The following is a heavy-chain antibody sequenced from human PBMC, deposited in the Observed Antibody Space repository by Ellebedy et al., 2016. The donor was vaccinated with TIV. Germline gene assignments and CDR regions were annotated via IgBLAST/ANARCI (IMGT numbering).Heavy chain of an antibody. J-gene: IGHJ3*02. V-gene: IGHV4-38-2*01. CDR1: GYSISSGSY. CDR2: IYHSGST. Sequence: GSLRLSCAISGYSISSGSYWGWIRQPPGKGLEWIGSIYHSGSTYYNPSLKRRVTISMDTSRNQFSLRLTSVTAADTAVYYCATFRNLDGFDIWGQGKMVTVSS. CDR3: ATFRNLDGFDI. D-gene: IGHD2/OR15-2a*01.